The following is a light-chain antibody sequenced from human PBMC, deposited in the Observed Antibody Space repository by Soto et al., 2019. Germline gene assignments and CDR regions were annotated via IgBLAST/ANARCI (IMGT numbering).Light chain of an antibody. V-gene: IGLV9-49*01. J-gene: IGLJ2*01. CDR2: VGTGGIVG. Sequence: QPVLTQPPSASASLGASVTLTCTLSSGYSDYKVDWYQQRPGKGPRFVVRVGTGGIVGSKGDGIPDRFSVLSSGLNRSLTIKNVQEEDESDYHCGADHGSGNNFVYLFGGGTKLTVL. CDR1: SGYSDYK. CDR3: GADHGSGNNFVYL.